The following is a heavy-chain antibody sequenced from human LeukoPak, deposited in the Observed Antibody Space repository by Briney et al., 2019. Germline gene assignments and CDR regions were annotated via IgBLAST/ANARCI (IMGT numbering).Heavy chain of an antibody. CDR1: GGSISSYY. D-gene: IGHD3-16*02. CDR3: ARDPGEEDDYVWGSYRYDRAGDEGGDY. J-gene: IGHJ4*02. V-gene: IGHV4-59*12. Sequence: PSETLSLTCTVSGGSISSYYWSWIRQPPGKGLEWIGSIYYSGSTYYNPSLKSRVTISVDTSKNQFSLKLSSVTAADTAVYYCARDPGEEDDYVWGSYRYDRAGDEGGDYWGQGTLVTASS. CDR2: IYYSGST.